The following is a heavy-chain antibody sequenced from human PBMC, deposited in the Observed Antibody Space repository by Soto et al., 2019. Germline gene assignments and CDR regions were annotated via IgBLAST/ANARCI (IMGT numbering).Heavy chain of an antibody. V-gene: IGHV3-21*01. J-gene: IGHJ3*02. CDR1: GFTFSSYS. CDR3: ARGGYYDFWSGYPPHAFDI. Sequence: GGSLRLSCAASGFTFSSYSMNWVRQAPGKGLEWVSSISSSSSYIYYADSVKGRFTISRDNAKNSLYLQMNSLRAEDTAVYYWARGGYYDFWSGYPPHAFDIWGQGTMVTVSS. CDR2: ISSSSSYI. D-gene: IGHD3-3*01.